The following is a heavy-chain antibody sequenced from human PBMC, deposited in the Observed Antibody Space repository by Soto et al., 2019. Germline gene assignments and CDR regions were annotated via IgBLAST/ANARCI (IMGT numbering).Heavy chain of an antibody. J-gene: IGHJ6*02. Sequence: KPSETLSLTCTVSGGSISSGGHYWNWIRQHPGKGLEWIGYIFYTGSTNYNPPLKSRVIISVDTSKNQFSLKLTSVTAADTALYYCARAIPGYYYGMDVWGQGTTVTVSS. D-gene: IGHD2-21*01. CDR3: ARAIPGYYYGMDV. V-gene: IGHV4-31*03. CDR1: GGSISSGGHY. CDR2: IFYTGST.